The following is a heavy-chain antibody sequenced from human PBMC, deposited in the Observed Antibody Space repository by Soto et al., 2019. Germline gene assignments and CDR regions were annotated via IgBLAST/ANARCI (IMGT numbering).Heavy chain of an antibody. CDR1: GGFIRSTSYY. Sequence: ASETLSLTCTVPGGFIRSTSYYWAWIRQPPGKGLEWIGSIFFNGSPDYNPSLQSRVTISVDTSKNQFFLKLSSVTAADTAVYFCARQVGDYYFDYWGQGSLVTVSS. CDR3: ARQVGDYYFDY. D-gene: IGHD4-17*01. J-gene: IGHJ4*02. CDR2: IFFNGSP. V-gene: IGHV4-39*01.